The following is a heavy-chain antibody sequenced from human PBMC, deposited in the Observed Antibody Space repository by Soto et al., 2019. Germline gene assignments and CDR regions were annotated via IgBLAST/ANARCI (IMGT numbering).Heavy chain of an antibody. CDR1: GGSISSGDFY. CDR2: MYHSGNT. J-gene: IGHJ5*02. Sequence: QVQLQESGPGLVKPSQTLSVTCTVSGGSISSGDFYCSWVRQRPGKGLEWIGYMYHSGNTYYNPSLKSRVTMSLVTSKNQFSLMLTSVTAADTAVYYCVRYYYDSSGLNWFDPWGQGTLVTVSS. CDR3: VRYYYDSSGLNWFDP. V-gene: IGHV4-31*03. D-gene: IGHD3-22*01.